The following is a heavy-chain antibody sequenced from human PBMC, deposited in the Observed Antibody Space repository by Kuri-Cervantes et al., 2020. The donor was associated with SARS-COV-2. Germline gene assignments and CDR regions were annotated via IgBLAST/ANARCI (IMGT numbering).Heavy chain of an antibody. D-gene: IGHD1-26*01. CDR3: AKVVSYRYYYYMDV. V-gene: IGHV3-30*02. CDR1: GFTFSSYG. CDR2: IRYDGSNK. Sequence: SLKISCAASGFTFSSYGMHWVRQAPGKGLEWVAFIRYDGSNKYCADSVKGRFTISRDNSKNTLYLQMNSLRAEDTAVYYCAKVVSYRYYYYMDVWGKGTTVTVSS. J-gene: IGHJ6*03.